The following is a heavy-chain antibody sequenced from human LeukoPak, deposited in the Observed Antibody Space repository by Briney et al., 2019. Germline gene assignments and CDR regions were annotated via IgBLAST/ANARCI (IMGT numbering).Heavy chain of an antibody. CDR2: IYYSGST. J-gene: IGHJ4*02. D-gene: IGHD4-17*01. CDR1: GGSISSYY. V-gene: IGHV4-59*01. Sequence: SETLSLTCTVSGGSISSYYWSWLRQPPGKGLEWMGYIYYSGSTNYNPSLKSRVTISVDTSKNQFSLKLSSVTAADTAVYYCARDRRRGNYGDYGQGPIFDYWGQGTLVTVSS. CDR3: ARDRRRGNYGDYGQGPIFDY.